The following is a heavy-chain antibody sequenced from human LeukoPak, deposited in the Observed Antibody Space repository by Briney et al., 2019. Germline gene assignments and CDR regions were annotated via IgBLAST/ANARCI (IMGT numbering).Heavy chain of an antibody. CDR2: IYYSGST. CDR3: ARVRAYSSGWYYGMDV. D-gene: IGHD6-19*01. Sequence: SETLSLTCTVSGGSINNYYWSWIRQPPGKGLEWIGYIYYSGSTNYNPPLKSRVTISVDTSKNQFSLKLSSVTAADTAVYYCARVRAYSSGWYYGMDVWGQGTTVTVSS. V-gene: IGHV4-59*01. J-gene: IGHJ6*02. CDR1: GGSINNYY.